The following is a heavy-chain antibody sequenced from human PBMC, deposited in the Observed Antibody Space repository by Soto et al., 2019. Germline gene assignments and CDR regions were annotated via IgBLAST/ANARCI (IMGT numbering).Heavy chain of an antibody. CDR2: MNPNSGNT. D-gene: IGHD3-9*01. CDR3: ARVNYDILTGYPDNWFDP. Sequence: ASVKVSCKASGYTFTSYDINCVRQATGQGLEWMGWMNPNSGNTGYAQKFQGRVTMTRNTSISTAYMELSSLRSEDTAVYYCARVNYDILTGYPDNWFDPWGQGTLVTVSS. CDR1: GYTFTSYD. V-gene: IGHV1-8*01. J-gene: IGHJ5*02.